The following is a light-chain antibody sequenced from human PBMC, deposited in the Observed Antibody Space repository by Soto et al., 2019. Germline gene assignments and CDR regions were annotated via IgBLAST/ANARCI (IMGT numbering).Light chain of an antibody. J-gene: IGLJ3*02. CDR3: VSYIESSRTHSV. V-gene: IGLV2-14*01. CDR1: YTDVGGYNR. Sequence: QSALAQPACVSGSTGQSITISSTGTYTDVGGYNRVSWYQHHAGKGPKMLIFEVDNRPSGISDRFSGSKSGDTASLTISDLQAEDEADYYCVSYIESSRTHSVFGGGTK. CDR2: EVD.